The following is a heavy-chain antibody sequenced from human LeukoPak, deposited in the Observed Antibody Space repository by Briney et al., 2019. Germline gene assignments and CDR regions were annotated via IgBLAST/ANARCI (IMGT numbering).Heavy chain of an antibody. CDR3: AKILGSGVWYGFDI. D-gene: IGHD7-27*01. CDR1: GGSVNSYY. J-gene: IGHJ3*02. Sequence: SETLSLTCSVSGGSVNSYYWSWIRQPPGKGLEWIGYIYTTGRTNYNPSLKSRVTISVDTSKNQFSLKLSSVTAADTAVYDCAKILGSGVWYGFDIWGQGTMVTVSS. CDR2: IYTTGRT. V-gene: IGHV4-4*09.